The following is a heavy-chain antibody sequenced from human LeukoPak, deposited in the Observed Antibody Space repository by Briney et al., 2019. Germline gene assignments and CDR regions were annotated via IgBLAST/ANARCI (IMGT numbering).Heavy chain of an antibody. CDR1: GFTVSSNY. V-gene: IGHV3-66*01. Sequence: AGSLRLSCAASGFTVSSNYMSWVRQAPGKGLEWVSVIYSGGSTYYADSVKGRFTISRDNSKNTLYLQMNSLRAEDTAVYYCASRPAYYYGSGSYHWGQGTLVTVSS. CDR2: IYSGGST. CDR3: ASRPAYYYGSGSYH. J-gene: IGHJ4*02. D-gene: IGHD3-10*01.